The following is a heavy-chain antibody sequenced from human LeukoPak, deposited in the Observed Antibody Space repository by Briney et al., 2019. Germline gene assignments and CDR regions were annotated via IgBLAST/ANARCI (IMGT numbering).Heavy chain of an antibody. CDR1: GYTFTRYY. D-gene: IGHD6-19*01. CDR3: ARAERGGSGWPGLPSFDY. Sequence: ASVKVSCKASGYTFTRYYIHWLRQAPGQGLEWMGWINPNSGGTNYAQKFQGRVTMTRDTSISTAYMELSRLRSDDTAVYYCARAERGGSGWPGLPSFDYWGQGTLVTVSS. J-gene: IGHJ4*02. CDR2: INPNSGGT. V-gene: IGHV1-2*02.